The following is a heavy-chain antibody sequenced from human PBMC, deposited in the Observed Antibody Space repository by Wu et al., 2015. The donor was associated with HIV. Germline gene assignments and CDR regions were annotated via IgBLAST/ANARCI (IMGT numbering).Heavy chain of an antibody. Sequence: QAQLVQLGAEVKKPGSSVKISCKASGNTFNAINWVRQAPGQGLEWMGGIIPLFGTRDYAQIFQGRLTITTDESTSTAYMSLSGLKSDDTAVYYCATPRSPGFSSAWPTYFDYWGQGTLVTVSS. CDR1: GNTFNA. D-gene: IGHD6-19*01. J-gene: IGHJ4*02. CDR2: IIPLFGTR. CDR3: ATPRSPGFSSAWPTYFDY. V-gene: IGHV1-69*05.